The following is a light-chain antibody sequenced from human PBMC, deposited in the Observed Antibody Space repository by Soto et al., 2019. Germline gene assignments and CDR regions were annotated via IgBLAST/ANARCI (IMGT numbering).Light chain of an antibody. CDR1: QSISSW. Sequence: DIQMTQSPSTLSASVGDRVTITCRASQSISSWLAWYQQKPGKAPKLLIYDASSLESGGPSRFSGSGSGTEFTLTISSLQPDDFATYYCQQYNSYSALTFGGGTKVDIK. CDR2: DAS. CDR3: QQYNSYSALT. V-gene: IGKV1-5*01. J-gene: IGKJ4*01.